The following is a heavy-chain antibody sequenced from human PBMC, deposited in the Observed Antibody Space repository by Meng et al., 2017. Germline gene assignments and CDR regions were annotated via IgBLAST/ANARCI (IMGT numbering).Heavy chain of an antibody. J-gene: IGHJ4*02. Sequence: GESLKISCAASGFTFSSYAMHWVRQAPGKWLEWVAVISYDGSNKYYADSVKGRFTISRDNAKNSLYLQMNSLRAEDTAVYYCARDSGAAFDSSGLYYFDYWGQGTLVTVSS. CDR3: ARDSGAAFDSSGLYYFDY. D-gene: IGHD3-22*01. V-gene: IGHV3-30*04. CDR1: GFTFSSYA. CDR2: ISYDGSNK.